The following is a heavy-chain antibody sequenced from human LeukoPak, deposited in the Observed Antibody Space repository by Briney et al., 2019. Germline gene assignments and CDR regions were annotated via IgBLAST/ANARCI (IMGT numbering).Heavy chain of an antibody. CDR1: GFTFSRYA. CDR2: ISSNGGSS. V-gene: IGHV3-64D*06. Sequence: GGSPRLSCSASGFTFSRYAMHWVRQAPGKGLEYVSAISSNGGSSYYADSVKGRFTISRDNSRNTLHLQMSSLRVEDTAVYYCVKDSSSGSYFDYWGQGTLVTVSS. CDR3: VKDSSSGSYFDY. J-gene: IGHJ4*02. D-gene: IGHD3-10*01.